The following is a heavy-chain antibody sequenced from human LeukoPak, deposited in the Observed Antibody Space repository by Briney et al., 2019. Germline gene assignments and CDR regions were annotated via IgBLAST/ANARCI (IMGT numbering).Heavy chain of an antibody. J-gene: IGHJ5*02. CDR1: GYTFTSYD. V-gene: IGHV1-8*03. CDR3: ARALGYYYDSIGWFDP. Sequence: ASVKVSCKASGYTFTSYDINWVRQATGQGLEWMGWMNPNSGNTGYAQKFQGRVTITRNTSISTAYMELSSLGSEDTAVYYCARALGYYYDSIGWFDPWGQGTLVTVSS. D-gene: IGHD3-22*01. CDR2: MNPNSGNT.